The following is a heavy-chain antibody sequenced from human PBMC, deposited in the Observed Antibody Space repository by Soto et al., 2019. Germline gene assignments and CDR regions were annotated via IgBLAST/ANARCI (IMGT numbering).Heavy chain of an antibody. CDR3: ARAGVYGSFDI. J-gene: IGHJ3*02. Sequence: EVQLVESGGGVVQPGGSLRLSCAASGFTFSSYDMHWVRQATGKGLEWVSAIGTAGDTYYPGSVKGRFTISRENAKNSLYLQMNSLRAGDTAVYYCARAGVYGSFDIWGQGTMVTVSS. D-gene: IGHD4-17*01. CDR1: GFTFSSYD. V-gene: IGHV3-13*01. CDR2: IGTAGDT.